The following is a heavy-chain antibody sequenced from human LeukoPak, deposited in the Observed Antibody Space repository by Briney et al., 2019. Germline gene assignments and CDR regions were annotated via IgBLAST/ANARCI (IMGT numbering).Heavy chain of an antibody. J-gene: IGHJ4*02. CDR3: ATTGYSSGWYLG. D-gene: IGHD6-19*01. V-gene: IGHV1-24*01. Sequence: GASVKVSCKVSVYTLTELSMHWVRQAPGKGLEWMGGFDPEDGETIYAQKFQGRVTMTEDTSTDTAYMELSSLRSEDTAVYYCATTGYSSGWYLGWGQGTLVTVSS. CDR1: VYTLTELS. CDR2: FDPEDGET.